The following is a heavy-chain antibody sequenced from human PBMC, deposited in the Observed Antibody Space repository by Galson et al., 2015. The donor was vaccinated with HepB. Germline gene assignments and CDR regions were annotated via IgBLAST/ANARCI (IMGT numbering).Heavy chain of an antibody. V-gene: IGHV3-11*06. D-gene: IGHD3-22*01. CDR1: GFTFDDYT. CDR2: ISSSSSYT. Sequence: SLRLSCAASGFTFDDYTMHWVRQAPGKGLEWVSYISSSSSYTNYADSVKGRFTISRDNAKNSLYLQMNSLRAEDTAVYYCARDSLNYYDSSGYYLNAFDIWGQGTMVTVSS. J-gene: IGHJ3*02. CDR3: ARDSLNYYDSSGYYLNAFDI.